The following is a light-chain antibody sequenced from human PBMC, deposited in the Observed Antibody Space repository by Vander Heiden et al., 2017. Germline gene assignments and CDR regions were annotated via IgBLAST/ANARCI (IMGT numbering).Light chain of an antibody. CDR3: QAWDSITVV. J-gene: IGLJ2*01. Sequence: SYELTQPPSVSVSPGQTASITCSGDKLGDKYACWYQQKPGQSPVMVIYEDYRRPSWCPERFSGSTSGNTATLTISGTQAMDEADYYCQAWDSITVVFGGGTKLTVL. CDR1: KLGDKY. V-gene: IGLV3-1*01. CDR2: EDY.